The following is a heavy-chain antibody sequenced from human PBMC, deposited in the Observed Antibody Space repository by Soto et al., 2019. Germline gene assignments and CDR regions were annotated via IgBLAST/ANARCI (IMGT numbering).Heavy chain of an antibody. CDR1: GFTFSSYA. CDR3: AREMGYYDSSGPGDY. Sequence: PGGALRLSCAASGFTFSSYAMHWVRQAPGKGLEWVAVISYDGSNKYYADSVKGRFTISRGNSKNTLYLQMNSLRAEDTAVYYCAREMGYYDSSGPGDYWGQGTLVTVSS. CDR2: ISYDGSNK. J-gene: IGHJ4*02. V-gene: IGHV3-30-3*01. D-gene: IGHD3-22*01.